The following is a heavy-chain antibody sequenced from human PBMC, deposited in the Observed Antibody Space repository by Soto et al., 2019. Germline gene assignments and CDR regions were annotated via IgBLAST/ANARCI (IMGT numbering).Heavy chain of an antibody. Sequence: PSETLSLTCTVSGGSISSSHWMHWVRQAPGKGLVWVSRINGDGSSTSYADSVKGRFTISRDNAKNMLYLQVNSLRADDTAVYYCAGSPGLSRISGTTLGAWGQGTLVTVSS. D-gene: IGHD1-7*01. CDR2: INGDGSST. V-gene: IGHV3-74*01. J-gene: IGHJ5*01. CDR3: AGSPGLSRISGTTLGA. CDR1: GGSISSSHW.